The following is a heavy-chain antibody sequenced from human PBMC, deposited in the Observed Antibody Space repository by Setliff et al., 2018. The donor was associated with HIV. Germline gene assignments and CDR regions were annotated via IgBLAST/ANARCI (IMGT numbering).Heavy chain of an antibody. D-gene: IGHD5-12*01. CDR1: GGSISGFY. J-gene: IGHJ4*02. CDR2: VHNSGSS. CDR3: VRGGTGWLRGLFDN. Sequence: SETLSLTCDVSGGSISGFYWSWIRQSPRWGLEWIGYVHNSGSSNYNLSLKSRATISVDTSTNQFSLKLNSLTAADTAVYYCVRGGTGWLRGLFDNWGRGTQVTVSS. V-gene: IGHV4-59*08.